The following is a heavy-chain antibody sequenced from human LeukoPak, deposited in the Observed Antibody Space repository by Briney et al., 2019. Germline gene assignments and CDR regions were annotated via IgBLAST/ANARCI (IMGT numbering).Heavy chain of an antibody. V-gene: IGHV3-53*01. Sequence: GGSLRLSCAASGFTLSSNYMSWVRQAPGKGLEWVSVIYSGGSTYYADSVKGRFTISRDNSKNTLYLQMNSLRAEDTAVYYCARDYGDYLFDYWGQGTLVTVSS. D-gene: IGHD4-17*01. J-gene: IGHJ4*02. CDR3: ARDYGDYLFDY. CDR1: GFTLSSNY. CDR2: IYSGGST.